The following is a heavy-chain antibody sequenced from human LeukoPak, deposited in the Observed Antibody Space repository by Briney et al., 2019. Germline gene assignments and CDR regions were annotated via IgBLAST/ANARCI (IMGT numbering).Heavy chain of an antibody. CDR1: GFTFSIYA. CDR3: AKGGSSYYFYYMDV. D-gene: IGHD1-26*01. J-gene: IGHJ6*03. Sequence: GGSLRLSCAASGFTFSIYAMNWVRQAPGKGLEWVSGISGSGSSTYYADSVKGRFTISRDNSKNTLYLQINSLRAEDTAAYFCAKGGSSYYFYYMDVWGKGTTVTVSS. V-gene: IGHV3-23*01. CDR2: ISGSGSST.